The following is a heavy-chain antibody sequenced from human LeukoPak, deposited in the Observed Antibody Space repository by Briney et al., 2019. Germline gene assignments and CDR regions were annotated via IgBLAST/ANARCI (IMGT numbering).Heavy chain of an antibody. V-gene: IGHV4-30-4*02. D-gene: IGHD1-26*01. J-gene: IGHJ6*02. CDR1: GGSINSGDYY. CDR3: ARTFSESYYYYGMDV. CDR2: IYYSGST. Sequence: SETQSLTCTVSGGSINSGDYYWSWIRQPPGKGLEWIGYIYYSGSTYYNPSLKSRITISVDTSKNQFSLKLSSVTAADTAVYYCARTFSESYYYYGMDVWGQGTTVTASS.